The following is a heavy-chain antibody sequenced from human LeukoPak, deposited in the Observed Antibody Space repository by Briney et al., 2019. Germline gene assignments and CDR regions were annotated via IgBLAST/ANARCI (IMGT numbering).Heavy chain of an antibody. J-gene: IGHJ4*02. D-gene: IGHD6-13*01. CDR1: GFTFCSYA. CDR2: ISGSGGST. V-gene: IGHV3-23*01. Sequence: GGSLRLSCAASGFTFCSYAMSWVRQAPGKGLEWVSAISGSGGSTYYADSVKGRFTISRDNSKNTLYLQMNSLRAEDTAVYYCARPRSSSWYCFDYWGQGTLVTVSA. CDR3: ARPRSSSWYCFDY.